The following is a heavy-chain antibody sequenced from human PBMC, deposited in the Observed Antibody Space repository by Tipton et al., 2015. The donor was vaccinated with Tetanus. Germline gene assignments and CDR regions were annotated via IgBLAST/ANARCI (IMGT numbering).Heavy chain of an antibody. D-gene: IGHD2-15*01. CDR1: GYNFTKYW. J-gene: IGHJ4*02. V-gene: IGHV5-51*01. CDR2: VYPRDSDL. Sequence: VQLVQSGAEVKKPGESLKISCKVSGYNFTKYWIAWVRQMPGKGLEWMGLVYPRDSDLRYSPSFEGHVPLSADKSTNTASLEWSSLKASDTAVYYCARRRDDGSAWRPFDYWGQGSLVTVSS. CDR3: ARRRDDGSAWRPFDY.